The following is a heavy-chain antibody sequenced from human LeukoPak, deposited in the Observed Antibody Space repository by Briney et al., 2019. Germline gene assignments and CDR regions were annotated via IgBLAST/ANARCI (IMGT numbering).Heavy chain of an antibody. CDR3: ARRGNYYDSSCCYPHWYFDL. CDR1: GGSISNDY. V-gene: IGHV4-59*08. CDR2: ISYSGST. J-gene: IGHJ2*01. Sequence: SETLSLTCTVSGGSISNDYWSWVRQPPGKGLEWIGYISYSGSTNYNPSLKSRVTISVDTSKNQFSLKLSSVTAADTAVYYCARRGNYYDSSCCYPHWYFDLWGQGTLVTVSS. D-gene: IGHD3-22*01.